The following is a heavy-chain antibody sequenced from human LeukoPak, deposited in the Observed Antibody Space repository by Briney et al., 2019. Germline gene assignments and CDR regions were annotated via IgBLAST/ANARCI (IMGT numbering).Heavy chain of an antibody. CDR1: GFTFSSYA. V-gene: IGHV3-23*01. CDR2: INGRGVTT. Sequence: GGSLRLSCTASGFTFSSYAMNWVRQAPGKGLEWVSTINGRGVTTFHADSVKGRFTLSRDNSKNTVYLQMNSLRAEDTAVYYCAKATLYDFWRGYSYYFDYWGQGTLVTVSS. J-gene: IGHJ4*02. D-gene: IGHD3-3*01. CDR3: AKATLYDFWRGYSYYFDY.